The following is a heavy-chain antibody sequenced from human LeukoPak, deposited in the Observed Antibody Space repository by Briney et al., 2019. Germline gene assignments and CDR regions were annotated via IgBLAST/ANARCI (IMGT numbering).Heavy chain of an antibody. Sequence: GGSLRLSCAASGFTFINYAMTWVRQAPGKSLEWVSSISGSGAGTYSADSVNGRFTITRDNSKNTLYLQMNSLRAEDTAVYYCAKRSSPYGDYRQVPLDVWGKGTTVTVSS. V-gene: IGHV3-23*01. CDR3: AKRSSPYGDYRQVPLDV. CDR2: ISGSGAGT. J-gene: IGHJ6*04. D-gene: IGHD4-17*01. CDR1: GFTFINYA.